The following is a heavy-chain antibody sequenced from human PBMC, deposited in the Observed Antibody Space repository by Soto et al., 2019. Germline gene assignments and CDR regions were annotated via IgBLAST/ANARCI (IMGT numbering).Heavy chain of an antibody. V-gene: IGHV4-39*01. CDR2: IYYSGST. Sequence: PSETLSLTCTVSGGSISSSSYYWGWIRQPPGKGLEWIGSIYYSGSTYYNPSLKSRVTISVDTSKNQFSLKLSSVTAADTAVYYCASHTYDYVWGSPSRILFGYWGQGTLVTVSS. D-gene: IGHD3-16*01. J-gene: IGHJ4*02. CDR1: GGSISSSSYY. CDR3: ASHTYDYVWGSPSRILFGY.